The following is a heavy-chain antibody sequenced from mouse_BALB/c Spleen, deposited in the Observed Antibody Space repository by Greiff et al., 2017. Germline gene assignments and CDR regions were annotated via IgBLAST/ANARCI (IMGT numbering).Heavy chain of an antibody. CDR1: GFAFSSYD. D-gene: IGHD1-3*01. CDR2: ISSGGST. CDR3: ARGDDYNRAWFAY. J-gene: IGHJ3*01. Sequence: EVKVVESGGGLVKPGGSLKLSCAASGFAFSSYDMSWVRQTPEKRLEWVASISSGGSTYYPDSVKGRFTISRDNARNILYLQMSSLRSEDTAMYYCARGDDYNRAWFAYWGQGTLVTVSA. V-gene: IGHV5-6-5*01.